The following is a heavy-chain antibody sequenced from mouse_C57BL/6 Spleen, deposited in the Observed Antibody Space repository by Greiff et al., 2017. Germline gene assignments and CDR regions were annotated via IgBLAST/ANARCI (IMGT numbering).Heavy chain of an antibody. CDR1: GYTFTSYW. CDR3: ARERLRRPYWYFDV. CDR2: INPSNGGT. J-gene: IGHJ1*03. V-gene: IGHV1-53*01. D-gene: IGHD2-2*01. Sequence: VQLQQPGTELVKPGASVKLSCKASGYTFTSYWMHWVKQRPGQGLEWIGNINPSNGGTNYNEKFKSKATLTVDKSSSTAYMQLSSLTSEDSAVYYCARERLRRPYWYFDVWGTGTTVTVSS.